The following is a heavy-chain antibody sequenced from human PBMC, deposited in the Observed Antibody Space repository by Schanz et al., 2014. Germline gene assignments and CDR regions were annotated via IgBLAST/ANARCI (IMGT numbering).Heavy chain of an antibody. CDR3: AKEKEEVAADGSFFDY. Sequence: EVQLVESGGGLVQPGGSLKLSCAASGFTFSASAMHWVRQAPGKGLEWVGHIRSKPNNYATEYAASMKGRFTISRDDSKNTTYLQMNSLRAEDTAVYYCAKEKEEVAADGSFFDYWGQGTLVTVSS. CDR1: GFTFSASA. V-gene: IGHV3-73*02. D-gene: IGHD6-13*01. CDR2: IRSKPNNYAT. J-gene: IGHJ4*02.